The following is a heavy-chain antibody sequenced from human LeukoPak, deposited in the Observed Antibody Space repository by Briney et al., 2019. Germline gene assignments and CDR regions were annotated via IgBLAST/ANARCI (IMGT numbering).Heavy chain of an antibody. CDR3: ARGYCSGGSCYSVENWFGP. J-gene: IGHJ5*02. Sequence: HWASVKVSCKASGGTFSSYAISWVRQAPGQGLEWMGRINPNSGGTNYAQKFQGRVTMTRDTSISTAYMELSRLRSDDTAVYYCARGYCSGGSCYSVENWFGPWGQGTLVTVSS. CDR2: INPNSGGT. D-gene: IGHD2-15*01. V-gene: IGHV1-2*06. CDR1: GGTFSSYA.